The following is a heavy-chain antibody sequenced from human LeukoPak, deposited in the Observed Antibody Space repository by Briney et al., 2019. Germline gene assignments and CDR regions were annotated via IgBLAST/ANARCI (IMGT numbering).Heavy chain of an antibody. CDR2: IYTSGST. V-gene: IGHV4-61*02. Sequence: TSETLSLTCSVSGGSISNGDYYWSWIRQPPGKGLEWIGRIYTSGSTNYNPSLKSRVTMSVDTSKNQFSLKLSSVTAADTAVYYCARLRSYPTCSTSCHPNWFDPWGQGTLVTVSS. J-gene: IGHJ5*02. CDR1: GGSISNGDYY. CDR3: ARLRSYPTCSTSCHPNWFDP. D-gene: IGHD2-2*01.